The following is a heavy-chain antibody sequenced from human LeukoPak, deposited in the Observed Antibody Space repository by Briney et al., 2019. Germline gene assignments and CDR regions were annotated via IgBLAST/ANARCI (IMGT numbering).Heavy chain of an antibody. D-gene: IGHD6-19*01. CDR2: ISYDGSNK. V-gene: IGHV3-30*18. CDR3: AKDAVGCSSGWYRWYFDY. J-gene: IGHJ4*02. Sequence: GGSLRLSCAASGFTFRSYGMRWVRQAPGKGLEWVAVISYDGSNKYYADSVKGRFTISRDNSKNTLYLQMNSLRAEDTAVYYCAKDAVGCSSGWYRWYFDYWGQGTLVTVSS. CDR1: GFTFRSYG.